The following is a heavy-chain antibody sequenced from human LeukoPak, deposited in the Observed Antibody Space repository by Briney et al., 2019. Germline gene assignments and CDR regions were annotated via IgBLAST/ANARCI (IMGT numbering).Heavy chain of an antibody. V-gene: IGHV3-49*04. J-gene: IGHJ5*02. D-gene: IGHD5-18*01. CDR2: IRSKAYGGTT. CDR3: TRAVYSYGRRSWFDP. CDR1: GFTFGDYA. Sequence: PGGSLRLSCTASGFTFGDYAMSWARQAPGEGLEWVGFIRSKAYGGTTEYAASVKGRFTISRDDSKSIAYLQMNSLKTEDTAVYYCTRAVYSYGRRSWFDPWGQGTLVTVSS.